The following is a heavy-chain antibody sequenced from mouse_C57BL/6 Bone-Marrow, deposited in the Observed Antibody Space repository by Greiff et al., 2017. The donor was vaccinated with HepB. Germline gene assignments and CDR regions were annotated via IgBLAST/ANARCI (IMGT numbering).Heavy chain of an antibody. CDR3: ARWGGSSPFDY. CDR1: GYTFTSYW. Sequence: QVQLQQPGTELVKPGASVKLSCKASGYTFTSYWMHWVKQRPGQGLEWIGNINPSNGGTNYNEKVKSKATLTVDKSSSTAYMQRSSLTSEDSAVYYCARWGGSSPFDYWGQGTTLTVSS. J-gene: IGHJ2*01. D-gene: IGHD1-1*01. V-gene: IGHV1-53*01. CDR2: INPSNGGT.